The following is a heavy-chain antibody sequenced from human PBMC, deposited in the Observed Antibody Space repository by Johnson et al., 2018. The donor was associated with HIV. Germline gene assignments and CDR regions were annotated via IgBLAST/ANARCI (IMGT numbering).Heavy chain of an antibody. J-gene: IGHJ3*02. Sequence: QVQLVESGGGLVQPGGSLRLSCAASGFIFSDYYMSWIRQAPGKGLEWVSYISSSGSTIYYADSVKGRFTISRDNSKSTLYLQMNSLRPEDTAVYYCAKERRAPRAFDIWGQGTMVTVSS. CDR2: ISSSGSTI. D-gene: IGHD1-26*01. V-gene: IGHV3-11*04. CDR1: GFIFSDYY. CDR3: AKERRAPRAFDI.